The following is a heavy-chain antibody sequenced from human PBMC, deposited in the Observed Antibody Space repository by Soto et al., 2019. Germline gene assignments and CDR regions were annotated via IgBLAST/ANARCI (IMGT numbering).Heavy chain of an antibody. J-gene: IGHJ4*02. CDR3: ARFPQTAIVGAADFDY. CDR2: IIPILGIA. D-gene: IGHD1-26*01. Sequence: QVQLVQSGAEVKKPGSSVKVSCKASGGTFSSYIISWVRQAPEQGLEWMGRIIPILGIANYAQKFQGRVTITADKSTSTAYMELSSLRSEDTAGYYCARFPQTAIVGAADFDYWGQGTLVTVSS. V-gene: IGHV1-69*02. CDR1: GGTFSSYI.